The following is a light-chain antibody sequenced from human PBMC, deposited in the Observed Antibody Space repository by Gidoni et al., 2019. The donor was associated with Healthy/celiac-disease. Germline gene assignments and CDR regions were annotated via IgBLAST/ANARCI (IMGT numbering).Light chain of an antibody. V-gene: IGKV1-13*02. J-gene: IGKJ1*01. CDR1: QGINSA. Sequence: AIQLTQSPSSLSASVGDRVTITCRASQGINSALAWYQQKPGKAPDLLIYHASTLESGVPSRFSGSGAGTDFTLTISSLQPEDFATHYCHHSNSYPQTFGQGTKVEIK. CDR2: HAS. CDR3: HHSNSYPQT.